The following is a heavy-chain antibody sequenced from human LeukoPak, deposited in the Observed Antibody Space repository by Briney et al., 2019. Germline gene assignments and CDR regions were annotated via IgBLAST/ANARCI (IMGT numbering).Heavy chain of an antibody. V-gene: IGHV3-23*01. D-gene: IGHD4-17*01. CDR3: ARDPNGDYIGAFDF. J-gene: IGHJ3*01. Sequence: PGGSLRLSCTHSGFTFSKYALIWVRQAPGKGLEWVSAIRGSGAYTFYADAVKGRFTVSRDNSKNTLFLQMDNLRAEDTAVYYCARDPNGDYIGAFDFWGQGTRVTVSS. CDR2: IRGSGAYT. CDR1: GFTFSKYA.